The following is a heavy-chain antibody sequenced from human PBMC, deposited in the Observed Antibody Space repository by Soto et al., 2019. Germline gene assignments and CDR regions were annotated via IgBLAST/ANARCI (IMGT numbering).Heavy chain of an antibody. CDR1: AFTLSKFA. J-gene: IGHJ6*02. Sequence: QVQLVESGGGVVQPGRSLRLSCAASAFTLSKFAMHWVRQAPGKGLKWVAVTSKDGINTYYADAVKGRFTISRDNSKSTIYLQMNSLRTEDTAMYYCARGNMDVWGQGTTVTVSS. CDR3: ARGNMDV. V-gene: IGHV3-30-3*01. D-gene: IGHD1-1*01. CDR2: TSKDGINT.